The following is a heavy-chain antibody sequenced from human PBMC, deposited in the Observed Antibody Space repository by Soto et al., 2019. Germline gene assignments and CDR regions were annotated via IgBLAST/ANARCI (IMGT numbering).Heavy chain of an antibody. Sequence: GGSLRLSCAASGFTFSSYSMNWVRQAPGKGLEWVSSISSSSSYIYYADSVKGRFTISRDNAKNSLYLQMNSLRAEDTAVYYCARDLKPRPYSSSFYYYYGMDVWGQGTTVTVSS. J-gene: IGHJ6*02. CDR1: GFTFSSYS. D-gene: IGHD6-6*01. CDR2: ISSSSSYI. CDR3: ARDLKPRPYSSSFYYYYGMDV. V-gene: IGHV3-21*01.